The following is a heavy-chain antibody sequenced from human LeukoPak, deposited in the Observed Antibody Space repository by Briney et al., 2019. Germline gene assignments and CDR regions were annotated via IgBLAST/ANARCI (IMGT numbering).Heavy chain of an antibody. J-gene: IGHJ6*02. V-gene: IGHV3-30*04. CDR3: ARDDLGTGYSSSWYPSDYYYYGMDV. CDR1: GFTFSSYA. Sequence: GGSLRLSCAASGFTFSSYAMHWARQAPGKGLEWVAVISYDGSNKYYADSVKGRFTISRDNSKNTLYLQMNSLRAEDTAVYYCARDDLGTGYSSSWYPSDYYYYGMDVWGQGTTVTVSS. D-gene: IGHD6-13*01. CDR2: ISYDGSNK.